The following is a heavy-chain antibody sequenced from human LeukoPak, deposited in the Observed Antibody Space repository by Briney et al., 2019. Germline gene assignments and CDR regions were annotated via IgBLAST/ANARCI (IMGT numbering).Heavy chain of an antibody. V-gene: IGHV1-2*02. J-gene: IGHJ4*02. Sequence: ASVKVSCKASGYTFTGYYMHLVRQAPGQGLEWMGWINPNSGGTNYAQKFQGRVTMTRDTSISTAYMELSRLRSDDTAVYYCARDLGSSSWYDYWGQGTLVTVSS. CDR2: INPNSGGT. D-gene: IGHD6-13*01. CDR3: ARDLGSSSWYDY. CDR1: GYTFTGYY.